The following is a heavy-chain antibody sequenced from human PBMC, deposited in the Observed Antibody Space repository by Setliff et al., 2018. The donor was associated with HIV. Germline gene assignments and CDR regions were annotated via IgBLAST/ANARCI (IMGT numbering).Heavy chain of an antibody. V-gene: IGHV4-34*01. Sequence: SETLSLTCAVYGGSLRGYYWSWVRQSPLKGLERIGEISHTGNINYNTALSNRVTVSVDTSKNQFSLKLTSVTAADTAVYFCARLHLRVPPSIFDYWSPGTMVTVSS. D-gene: IGHD2-2*01. CDR3: ARLHLRVPPSIFDY. J-gene: IGHJ4*02. CDR1: GGSLRGYY. CDR2: ISHTGNI.